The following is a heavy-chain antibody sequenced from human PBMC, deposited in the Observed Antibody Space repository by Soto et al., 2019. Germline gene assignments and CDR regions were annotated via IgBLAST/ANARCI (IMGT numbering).Heavy chain of an antibody. CDR3: ARNERYASGWYNWFDP. V-gene: IGHV6-1*01. Sequence: PSQXLSLTCALSGDIVPSDSAAWNLIRQSASRCLEWLGRTYYRSKWYNHYAVSVKSRITINPDTSKNQFSLQLNSVTPEDTAVYYCARNERYASGWYNWFDPWGQGTLVTVSS. J-gene: IGHJ5*02. D-gene: IGHD6-19*01. CDR2: TYYRSKWYN. CDR1: GDIVPSDSAA.